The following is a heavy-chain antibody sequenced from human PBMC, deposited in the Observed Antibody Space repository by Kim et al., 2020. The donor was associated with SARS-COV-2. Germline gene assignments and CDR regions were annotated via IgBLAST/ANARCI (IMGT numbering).Heavy chain of an antibody. CDR3: ARGRWGSKQSAVGVDY. Sequence: SETLSLTCTVSGGSISSYYWSWIRQPPGKGLEWIGYIYYSGSTNYNPSLKSRVTISVDTSKNQFSLKLSSVTAADTAVYYCARGRWGSKQSAVGVDYWGQGTLVTVSS. V-gene: IGHV4-59*13. J-gene: IGHJ4*02. D-gene: IGHD2-21*01. CDR1: GGSISSYY. CDR2: IYYSGST.